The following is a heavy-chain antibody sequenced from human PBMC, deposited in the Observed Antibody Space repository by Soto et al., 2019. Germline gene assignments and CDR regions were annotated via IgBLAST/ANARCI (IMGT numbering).Heavy chain of an antibody. V-gene: IGHV4-4*07. D-gene: IGHD2-15*01. CDR1: AGSISTYH. J-gene: IGHJ4*02. CDR3: ARDCSGGACYPASFDY. Sequence: SETLSLTCSVSAGSISTYHWSWIRQPAGKGLEWIGRIYYTGSTDYNPSLKSRVTMSVDTSKNQFSLKVSSVTAADTAVYYCARDCSGGACYPASFDYWGPATLVTVSS. CDR2: IYYTGST.